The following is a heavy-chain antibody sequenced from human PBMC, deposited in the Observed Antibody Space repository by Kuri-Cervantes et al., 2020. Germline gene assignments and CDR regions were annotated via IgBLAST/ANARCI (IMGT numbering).Heavy chain of an antibody. Sequence: GESLKISCAASGFTFSNAWMSWVRQAPGKGLEWVAVISYDGSNKYYADSVKGRFTISRDNSKNTLYLQMNSLRAEDTAVYYCAKDMTSGGGYNSYYYYGMDVWGQGTTVTVSS. CDR2: ISYDGSNK. D-gene: IGHD5-12*01. CDR3: AKDMTSGGGYNSYYYYGMDV. J-gene: IGHJ6*02. V-gene: IGHV3-30*18. CDR1: GFTFSNAW.